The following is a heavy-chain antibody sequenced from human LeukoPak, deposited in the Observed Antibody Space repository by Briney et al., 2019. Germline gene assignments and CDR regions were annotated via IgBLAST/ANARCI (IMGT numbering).Heavy chain of an antibody. CDR3: ARGYSSSWAPYNWFDP. V-gene: IGHV1-69*04. CDR2: IIPILGIA. CDR1: GGTFSSYA. J-gene: IGHJ5*02. Sequence: SVKVSCKASGGTFSSYAISGVRQAPGQGLEWMGRIIPILGIANYAQKFQGRVTITADKSTSTAYMELSSLRSEDTAVYYCARGYSSSWAPYNWFDPWGQGTLVTVSS. D-gene: IGHD6-13*01.